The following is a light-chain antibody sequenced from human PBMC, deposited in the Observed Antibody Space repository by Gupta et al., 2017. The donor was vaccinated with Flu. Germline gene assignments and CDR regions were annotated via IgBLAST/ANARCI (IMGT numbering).Light chain of an antibody. J-gene: IGKJ3*01. CDR2: AAS. V-gene: IGKV1-39*01. CDR1: QNIDNY. CDR3: QQGYSPPHT. Sequence: DIQMTQSPSSLSTSVGDRVTITCRASQNIDNYLNWYQVKPGKAPKLLIYAASSLQGGVPSRFSGSGSGTDFTLTISSLQSEDFATYYCQQGYSPPHTFGHGTKVDIK.